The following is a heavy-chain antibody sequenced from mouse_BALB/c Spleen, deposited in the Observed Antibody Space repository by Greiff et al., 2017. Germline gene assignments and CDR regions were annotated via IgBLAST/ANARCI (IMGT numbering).Heavy chain of an antibody. CDR2: ISTYYGDA. D-gene: IGHD1-1*01. J-gene: IGHJ3*01. V-gene: IGHV1-67*01. CDR1: GYTFTDYA. Sequence: QVQLQQSGPELVRPGVSVKISCKGSGYTFTDYAMHWVKQSHAKSLEWIGVISTYYGDASYNQKFKGKATMTVDKSSSTAYMELARLTSEDSAIYYCARGHYGSSPAWFAYWGQGTLVTVSA. CDR3: ARGHYGSSPAWFAY.